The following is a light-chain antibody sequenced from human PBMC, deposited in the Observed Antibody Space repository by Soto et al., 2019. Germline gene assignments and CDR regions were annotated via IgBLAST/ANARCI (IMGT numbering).Light chain of an antibody. CDR2: DAS. Sequence: EIVLTQSPATLSLSPGERATLSCRASQSVSSYLAWYQQKPGQAPRLLIYDASNRATGIPARFSGSGSGTDFTLTFSSLEPEDVAVYYCQQRSNWALTFGGGTKVEIK. CDR1: QSVSSY. J-gene: IGKJ4*01. V-gene: IGKV3-11*01. CDR3: QQRSNWALT.